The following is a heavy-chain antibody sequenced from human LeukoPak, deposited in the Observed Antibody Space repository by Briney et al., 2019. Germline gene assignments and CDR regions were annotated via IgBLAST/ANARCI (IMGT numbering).Heavy chain of an antibody. Sequence: GGSLRLSCAASGFSFSGYSMNWVRQPPGQGLEWISYISRGSHTIYYADSVRGRFTISGDDAKNSLYLQMNSLGAEDTGIYYCSRETTSGYWGQGTLVTVSS. CDR1: GFSFSGYS. V-gene: IGHV3-48*04. CDR3: SRETTSGY. CDR2: ISRGSHTI. D-gene: IGHD1-1*01. J-gene: IGHJ4*02.